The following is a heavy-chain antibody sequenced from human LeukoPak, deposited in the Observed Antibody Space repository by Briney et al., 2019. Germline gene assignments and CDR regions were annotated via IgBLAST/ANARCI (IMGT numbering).Heavy chain of an antibody. Sequence: GASVKVSCKASGYTFTGYYMHWVRQAPGQGLEWMGWINPNSGGTNYAQKFQGRVTMTRDTSISTAYMELSRLRSDDTAVYYCATHSTRIAVRPSDYYYYMDVWGKGTTVTVSS. CDR1: GYTFTGYY. D-gene: IGHD6-6*01. J-gene: IGHJ6*03. CDR3: ATHSTRIAVRPSDYYYYMDV. V-gene: IGHV1-2*02. CDR2: INPNSGGT.